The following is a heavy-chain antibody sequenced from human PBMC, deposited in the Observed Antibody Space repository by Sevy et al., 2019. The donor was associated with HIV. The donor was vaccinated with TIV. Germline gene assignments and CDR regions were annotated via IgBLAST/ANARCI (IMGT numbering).Heavy chain of an antibody. CDR2: IYYSGST. D-gene: IGHD3-16*02. Sequence: SETLSLTCTVSGGSISSSGYYWSWIRQHPGKGLEWIGYIYYSGSTSYNPSLKSRVSISVDTSNNKFSLKLSSVTAAETAVYYCASITPNYDYVWGSYRPDYYFGMDVWGQGTTVTVSS. CDR1: GGSISSSGYY. J-gene: IGHJ6*02. V-gene: IGHV4-31*03. CDR3: ASITPNYDYVWGSYRPDYYFGMDV.